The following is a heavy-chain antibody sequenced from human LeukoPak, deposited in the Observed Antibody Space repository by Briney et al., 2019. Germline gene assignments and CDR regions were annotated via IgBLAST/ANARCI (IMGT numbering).Heavy chain of an antibody. CDR1: GGSINSGDYY. CDR2: IYYSGST. Sequence: SQTLSLTCTVSGGSINSGDYYWSWIRQPPGKGLEWIGYIYYSGSTYYTPSLKSRVTISIDTSKSQFSLQLRSVTAAETAVYYCARVEPAAVGQPNHCWGQGTLVTVSS. V-gene: IGHV4-30-4*01. CDR3: ARVEPAAVGQPNHC. J-gene: IGHJ4*02. D-gene: IGHD2-2*01.